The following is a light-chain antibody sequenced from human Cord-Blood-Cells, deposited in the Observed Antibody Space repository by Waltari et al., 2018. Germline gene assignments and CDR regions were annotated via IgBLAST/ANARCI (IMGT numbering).Light chain of an antibody. Sequence: DIKMTQSPSSLFASVGDRVTITCRASQSISSYLNWYQQKQGKAPKLLSYAASSLQSGVPSSVSGSGAVTDFTLTFSSLQPEDFATYYCQQSYSTPDTFGQGTKLEIK. CDR2: AAS. CDR3: QQSYSTPDT. CDR1: QSISSY. J-gene: IGKJ2*01. V-gene: IGKV1-39*01.